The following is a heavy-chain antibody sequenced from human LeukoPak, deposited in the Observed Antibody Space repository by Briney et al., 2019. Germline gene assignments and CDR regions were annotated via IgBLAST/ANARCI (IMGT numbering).Heavy chain of an antibody. D-gene: IGHD3-10*01. J-gene: IGHJ5*02. V-gene: IGHV3-11*03. CDR3: TRITGPYGSGYSLRGLDNWFDP. Sequence: GGSLRLSCAASGFIFSDYYMSWVRQAPGKGLEWISYISSSSSYINYPGSVKGRFSISRDNAKTSVFLQMNSLRAEDTAVYYCTRITGPYGSGYSLRGLDNWFDPWGQGTLVTVSS. CDR1: GFIFSDYY. CDR2: ISSSSSYI.